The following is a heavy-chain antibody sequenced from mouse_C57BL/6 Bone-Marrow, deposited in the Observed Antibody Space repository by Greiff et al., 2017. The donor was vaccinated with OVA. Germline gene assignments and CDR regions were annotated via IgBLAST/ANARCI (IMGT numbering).Heavy chain of an antibody. CDR2: IYPRSGNT. D-gene: IGHD1-1*01. CDR1: GYTFTSYG. Sequence: QVQLQQSGAELARPGASVKLSCKASGYTFTSYGISWVKQRTGQGLEWIGEIYPRSGNTYYNEKFKGKATLTADKSSSTAYMELRSLTSEDSAVYFCARCLYYYGSSYVEGYFDVWGTGTTVTVSS. CDR3: ARCLYYYGSSYVEGYFDV. V-gene: IGHV1-81*01. J-gene: IGHJ1*03.